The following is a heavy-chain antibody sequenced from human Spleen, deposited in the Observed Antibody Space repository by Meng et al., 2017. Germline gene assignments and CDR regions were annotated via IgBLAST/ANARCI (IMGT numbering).Heavy chain of an antibody. CDR3: ARGPTTMAHDFDY. CDR1: GGSFSGYY. V-gene: IGHV4-34*01. Sequence: QVQLQLGGAGLLKPSGTLSLTCAVYGGSFSGYYWSWIRQPPGKGLEWIGEINHSGSTNYNPSLKSRVTISLDTSKNQFSLKLSSVTAADTSVYYCARGPTTMAHDFDYWGQGTLVTVSS. J-gene: IGHJ4*02. D-gene: IGHD4-11*01. CDR2: INHSGST.